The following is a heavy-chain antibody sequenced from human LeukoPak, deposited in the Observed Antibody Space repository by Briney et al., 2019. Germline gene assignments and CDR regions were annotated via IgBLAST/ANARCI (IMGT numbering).Heavy chain of an antibody. CDR1: GGSISSSSYY. V-gene: IGHV4-39*01. CDR2: ISYSGST. CDR3: AKSRGQYQLVSYDPYFDY. D-gene: IGHD2-2*01. J-gene: IGHJ4*02. Sequence: SETLSLTCTVSGGSISSSSYYWGCIRQPPGKGLEWIGSISYSGSTFYNPSLKSRVTMSVDTSKNQFSLKLSSVTAADTAVYFCAKSRGQYQLVSYDPYFDYWGQGTLVTVSS.